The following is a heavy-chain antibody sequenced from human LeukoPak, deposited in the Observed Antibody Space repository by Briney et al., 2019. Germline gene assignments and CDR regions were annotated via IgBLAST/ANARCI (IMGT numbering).Heavy chain of an antibody. V-gene: IGHV3-20*04. J-gene: IGHJ4*02. D-gene: IGHD6-19*01. CDR3: AKDRLYSSGWYRLESDFDY. CDR2: INWNGGST. CDR1: GFTFDDYG. Sequence: GGSLRLSCAASGFTFDDYGMSWVRQAPGKGLEWVSGINWNGGSTGYADSVKGRFTISRDNSKNTLYLQMNSLRAEDTAVYYCAKDRLYSSGWYRLESDFDYWGQGTLVTVSS.